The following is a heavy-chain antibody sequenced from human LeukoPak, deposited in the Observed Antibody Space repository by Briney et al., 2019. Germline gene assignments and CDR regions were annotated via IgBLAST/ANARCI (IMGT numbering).Heavy chain of an antibody. J-gene: IGHJ4*02. V-gene: IGHV3-21*01. Sequence: GGSLRLSCAASGFTFSSYAMSWVRQAPGKGLEWVSSSSSSNSYKYYADSVKGRFTISRDNAKNSLYLQMNSLRAEDTAVYYCARGGRYFDWLSDFDYWGQGTLVTVSS. D-gene: IGHD3-9*01. CDR2: SSSSNSYK. CDR1: GFTFSSYA. CDR3: ARGGRYFDWLSDFDY.